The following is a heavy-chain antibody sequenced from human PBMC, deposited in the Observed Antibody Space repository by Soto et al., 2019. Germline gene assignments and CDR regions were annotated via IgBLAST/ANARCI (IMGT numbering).Heavy chain of an antibody. CDR1: GYTFTSYG. CDR2: ISAYNGNT. CDR3: AGVWFGIAAAGAFDI. J-gene: IGHJ3*02. V-gene: IGHV1-18*01. D-gene: IGHD6-13*01. Sequence: ASVKVSCKASGYTFTSYGISWVRQAPGQGLEWMGWISAYNGNTNYAQKFQGRVTITTDTSTSTAYMELSSLRSEDTAVYYCAGVWFGIAAAGAFDIWGQGTMVTVSS.